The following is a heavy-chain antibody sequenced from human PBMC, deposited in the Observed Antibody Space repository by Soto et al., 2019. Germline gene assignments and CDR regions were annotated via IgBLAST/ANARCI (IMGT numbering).Heavy chain of an antibody. J-gene: IGHJ4*02. CDR2: IIPIFGTA. CDR1: GGTFSSYA. Sequence: GASVKVSCKASGGTFSSYAISCVRQAPGQGLEWMGGIIPIFGTANYAQKFQGRVTITADESTSTAYMELSSLRSEDTAMYYCARDLCSGYYVASCGIDYWGQGTLVTVSS. V-gene: IGHV1-69*13. CDR3: ARDLCSGYYVASCGIDY. D-gene: IGHD3-22*01.